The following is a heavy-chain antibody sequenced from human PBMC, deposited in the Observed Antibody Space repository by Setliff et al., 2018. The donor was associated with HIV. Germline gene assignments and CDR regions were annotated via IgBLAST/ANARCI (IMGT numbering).Heavy chain of an antibody. Sequence: ASVKVSCKASGYTFSSNDINWVRQATGQGLEWMGWMNPNSGNTGYAQEFQGRVTMTMDTSTSTVYMELRSLRSDDTAVYYCGRVPYRSAWFSGGHNPFDVWGQGTMVTVSS. D-gene: IGHD6-19*01. CDR1: GYTFSSND. CDR2: MNPNSGNT. V-gene: IGHV1-8*01. CDR3: GRVPYRSAWFSGGHNPFDV. J-gene: IGHJ3*01.